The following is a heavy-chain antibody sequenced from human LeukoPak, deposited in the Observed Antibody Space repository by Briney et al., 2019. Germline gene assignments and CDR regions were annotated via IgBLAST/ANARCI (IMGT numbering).Heavy chain of an antibody. CDR1: GGSISSGGYY. D-gene: IGHD6-13*01. V-gene: IGHV4-31*03. CDR3: ARVSLRGEYSSSRTYYFDY. CDR2: IYYSGST. J-gene: IGHJ4*02. Sequence: SETLSLTCTVSGGSISSGGYYWSWIRQHPGKGLEWIGYIYYSGSTYYNPSLKSRVTISVDTSKNQFSLKLSSVTAADTAVYYCARVSLRGEYSSSRTYYFDYWGQGTLVTVSS.